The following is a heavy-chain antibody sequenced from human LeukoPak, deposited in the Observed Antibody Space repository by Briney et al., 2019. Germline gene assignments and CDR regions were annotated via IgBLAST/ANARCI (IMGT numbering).Heavy chain of an antibody. D-gene: IGHD3-16*01. CDR1: GYTFTGYY. V-gene: IGHV1-2*02. J-gene: IGHJ4*02. Sequence: ASVKVSCKASGYTFTGYYMHWVRPAPGQGLEWMGWINPNSGGTNYAQKFQGRVTITRDTSISTAYMELSRLRSDDTAVYYCARDRGRVSKGYWGQGTLVTVSS. CDR3: ARDRGRVSKGY. CDR2: INPNSGGT.